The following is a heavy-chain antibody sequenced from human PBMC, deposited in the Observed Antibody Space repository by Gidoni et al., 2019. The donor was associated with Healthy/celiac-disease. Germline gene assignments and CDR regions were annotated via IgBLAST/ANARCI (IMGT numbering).Heavy chain of an antibody. Sequence: QVQLQESGPGLVKPSETLSLTSTVSGGSISSYYWSWLRQPPGKGLEWIGYIYYSGSTNYNPSLKSRVTISVDTSKNQFSLKLSSVTAADTAVYYCASALWFGELLDYWGQGTLVTVSS. J-gene: IGHJ4*02. D-gene: IGHD3-10*01. V-gene: IGHV4-59*01. CDR1: GGSISSYY. CDR2: IYYSGST. CDR3: ASALWFGELLDY.